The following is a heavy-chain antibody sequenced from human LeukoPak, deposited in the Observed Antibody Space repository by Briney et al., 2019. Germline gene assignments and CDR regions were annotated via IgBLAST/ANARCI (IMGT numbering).Heavy chain of an antibody. CDR1: GGSISSSTYF. CDR2: IFSGVST. D-gene: IGHD3-22*01. Sequence: PPETLSLTCTVSGGSISSSTYFWGWIRQPPGKGLEWIGSIFSGVSTYYNPSLKSRVTISVDTSKNQFSLILSSVTATDTAVYYCARVVVFTFDYWGQGSLVTVSS. J-gene: IGHJ4*02. CDR3: ARVVVFTFDY. V-gene: IGHV4-39*07.